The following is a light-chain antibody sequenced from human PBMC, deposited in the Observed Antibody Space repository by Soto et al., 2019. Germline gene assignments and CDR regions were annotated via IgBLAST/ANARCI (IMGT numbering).Light chain of an antibody. CDR1: QSVSTS. V-gene: IGKV3-11*01. CDR3: QVRDVWAS. J-gene: IGKJ1*01. Sequence: IVLTQSPVTLALSPGESAVLSCRASQSVSTSLAWYQHKPGQAPRLFIYDASKRAPGIPVRFTGSGSGTDFTLTISSLEPEDIAVYYCQVRDVWASFGQGTKVEIK. CDR2: DAS.